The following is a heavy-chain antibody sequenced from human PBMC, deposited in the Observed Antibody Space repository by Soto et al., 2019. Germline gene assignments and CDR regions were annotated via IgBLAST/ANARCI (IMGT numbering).Heavy chain of an antibody. V-gene: IGHV5-10-1*01. J-gene: IGHJ6*02. CDR2: IDPSDSYT. Sequence: GESLKISCKGSGYSFTSYWISWVRQMPGKGLEWMGRIDPSDSYTNYSPSFQGHVTISADKSISTAYLQWSSLKASDTAMYYCARSLVVVAAYYYYYGMAVWGQGTTVTVSS. CDR1: GYSFTSYW. D-gene: IGHD2-15*01. CDR3: ARSLVVVAAYYYYYGMAV.